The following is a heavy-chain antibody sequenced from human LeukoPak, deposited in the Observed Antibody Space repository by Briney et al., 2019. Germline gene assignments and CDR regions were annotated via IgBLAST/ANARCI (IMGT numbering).Heavy chain of an antibody. V-gene: IGHV3-7*01. D-gene: IGHD1-7*01. CDR1: GFTFSSYW. CDR2: IKQDGSEK. J-gene: IGHJ5*02. Sequence: SGGSLRLSCAASGFTFSSYWMSWVRQAPGKGLEGVANIKQDGSEKYYVDSVKGRFTISRDNAKNSLYLQMNSLRAEDTAVYYCARDKSDWNYVDWFDPWGQGTLVTVSS. CDR3: ARDKSDWNYVDWFDP.